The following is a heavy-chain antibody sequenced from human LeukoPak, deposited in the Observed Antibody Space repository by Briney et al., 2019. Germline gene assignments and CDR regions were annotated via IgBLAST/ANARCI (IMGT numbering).Heavy chain of an antibody. CDR3: ASYCSSTSCSVDY. D-gene: IGHD2-2*01. CDR2: IHHSKSS. CDR1: GDSITSDKW. Sequence: PSETLSLTCAVSGDSITSDKWWTWVRQPPGKGLEWIGEIHHSKSSNYYPSLKSRVTISVDKSKNQFSLELSSVTAADTAVYYCASYCSSTSCSVDYWGQGTLVTVSS. J-gene: IGHJ4*02. V-gene: IGHV4-4*02.